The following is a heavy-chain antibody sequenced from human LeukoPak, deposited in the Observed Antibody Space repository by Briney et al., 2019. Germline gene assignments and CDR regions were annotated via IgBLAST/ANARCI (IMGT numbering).Heavy chain of an antibody. Sequence: GESLQISCKISGYTLTNNWIGWVRQVPGKGLEWMGLIYPGYSDAKYSPSFQGQVTLSVDASISTASLQLTGLRASDTAIYYCVRFALTSSLDHWGQGTLVTVSS. CDR3: VRFALTSSLDH. CDR2: IYPGYSDA. D-gene: IGHD6-13*01. V-gene: IGHV5-51*01. CDR1: GYTLTNNW. J-gene: IGHJ5*02.